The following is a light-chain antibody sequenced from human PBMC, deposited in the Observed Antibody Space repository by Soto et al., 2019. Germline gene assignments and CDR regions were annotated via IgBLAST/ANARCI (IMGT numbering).Light chain of an antibody. Sequence: DIQMTQSPSSLSASVGDRVTITCQASQDINTYLNWYQQKPGKAPNLLIYDASKLETGVPSSFSGRGSGTDFTFTVTSLQPEDIATYFCQHYDNLLLTFGGGTKVEL. CDR1: QDINTY. CDR3: QHYDNLLLT. CDR2: DAS. V-gene: IGKV1-33*01. J-gene: IGKJ4*01.